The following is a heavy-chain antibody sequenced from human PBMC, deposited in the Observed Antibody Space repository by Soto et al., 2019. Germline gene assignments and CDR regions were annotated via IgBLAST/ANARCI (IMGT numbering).Heavy chain of an antibody. J-gene: IGHJ3*02. Sequence: GESLKISCKGTGYSFTSYWISWVRQMPGKGLELMGMIDPSDSYTNYSPSFQGHVTISADKSIRTAYLQWSSLKSSDTAMYYCASRSLVPLGYAFYXWGQGTMVTVS. CDR2: IDPSDSYT. D-gene: IGHD6-13*01. CDR1: GYSFTSYW. V-gene: IGHV5-10-1*01. CDR3: ASRSLVPLGYAFYX.